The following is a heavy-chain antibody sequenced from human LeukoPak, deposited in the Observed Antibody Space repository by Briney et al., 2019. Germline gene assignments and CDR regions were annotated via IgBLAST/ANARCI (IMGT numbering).Heavy chain of an antibody. Sequence: GGSLRLPCAASGFTFSGYAMSWVRQAPGKGLEWVSAISVSGGSTYYADSVKGRFTISRDNSKNTLYLQMSSLRAEDTAIYYCGKGGLLDIVVVIAAPPAYWGQGTLVTVSS. CDR2: ISVSGGST. D-gene: IGHD2-15*01. CDR3: GKGGLLDIVVVIAAPPAY. CDR1: GFTFSGYA. J-gene: IGHJ4*02. V-gene: IGHV3-23*01.